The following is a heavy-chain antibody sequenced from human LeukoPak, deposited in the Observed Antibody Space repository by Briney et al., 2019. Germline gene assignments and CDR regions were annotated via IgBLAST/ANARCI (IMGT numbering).Heavy chain of an antibody. J-gene: IGHJ4*02. CDR2: IKSKTDGGTT. D-gene: IGHD2-15*01. V-gene: IGHV3-15*01. CDR1: GFTFSNAW. Sequence: GGSLRLSCAASGFTFSNAWMSWVRQAPGKGLEWVGRIKSKTDGGTTDYAAPVKGRFTISRDDSKNTLYLQMNSLKTEDTAVYCCTTEIGILGYCSGGSCSDFDYWGQGTLVTVSS. CDR3: TTEIGILGYCSGGSCSDFDY.